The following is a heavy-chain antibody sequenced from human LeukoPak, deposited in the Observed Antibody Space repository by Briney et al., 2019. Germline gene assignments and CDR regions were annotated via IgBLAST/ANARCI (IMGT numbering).Heavy chain of an antibody. D-gene: IGHD5-24*01. CDR2: ISAYNGNT. CDR3: ARDFSAVIWVATISGPNWFDP. Sequence: ASVKVSCKASGYTFTSYGISWVRQAPGQGLEWMGWISAYNGNTNYAQKLQGRVTMTTDTSTSTAYMELRSLRSDDTAVYYCARDFSAVIWVATISGPNWFDPWGQGTLVTVSS. CDR1: GYTFTSYG. V-gene: IGHV1-18*01. J-gene: IGHJ5*02.